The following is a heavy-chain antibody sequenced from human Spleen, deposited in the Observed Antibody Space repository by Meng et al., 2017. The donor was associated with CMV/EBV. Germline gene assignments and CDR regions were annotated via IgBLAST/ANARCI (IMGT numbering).Heavy chain of an antibody. D-gene: IGHD3-3*01. Sequence: FGGYSWSWIRQPPGKGLEWIGEINHSGSTNYNPSLKSRVAASVDTSKNQFSLKLSSVTAADTAVYYCARGRRRYSFWSDHIGGWFDPWGQGTLVTVSS. CDR1: FGGYS. CDR3: ARGRRRYSFWSDHIGGWFDP. CDR2: INHSGST. J-gene: IGHJ5*02. V-gene: IGHV4-34*01.